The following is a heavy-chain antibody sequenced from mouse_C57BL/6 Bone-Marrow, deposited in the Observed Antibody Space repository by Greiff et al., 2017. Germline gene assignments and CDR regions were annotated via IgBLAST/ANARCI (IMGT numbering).Heavy chain of an antibody. Sequence: QVHVNQSGPELARPGASVKLSCKASGYTFTSYGISWVKQSTGQGLEWIGEIYPRSGNTYYNEKFEGKATLTADKSSSTAYMELRSLTSEDSAVYCCAKGDYSNYWFAYWGQGTLVTVSA. CDR1: GYTFTSYG. D-gene: IGHD2-5*01. V-gene: IGHV1-81*01. CDR3: AKGDYSNYWFAY. CDR2: IYPRSGNT. J-gene: IGHJ3*01.